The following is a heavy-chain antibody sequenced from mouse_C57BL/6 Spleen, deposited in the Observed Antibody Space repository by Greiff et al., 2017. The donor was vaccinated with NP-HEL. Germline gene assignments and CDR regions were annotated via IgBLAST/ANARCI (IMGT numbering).Heavy chain of an antibody. CDR1: GFTFSDYY. J-gene: IGHJ4*01. CDR2: ISNGGGST. D-gene: IGHD1-1*01. CDR3: ARHVPLDFGGSSYYYAMDY. Sequence: DVKLVESGGGLVQPGGSLKLSCAASGFTFSDYYMYWVRQTPEKRLEWVAYISNGGGSTYYPDTVKGRFTISRDNAKNTLYLQMSRLKSEDTAMYYCARHVPLDFGGSSYYYAMDYWGQGTSVTVSS. V-gene: IGHV5-12*01.